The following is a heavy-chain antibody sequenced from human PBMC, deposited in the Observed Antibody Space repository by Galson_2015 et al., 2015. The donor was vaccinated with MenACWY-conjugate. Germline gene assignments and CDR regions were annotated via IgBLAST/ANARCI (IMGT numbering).Heavy chain of an antibody. Sequence: SLRLSCAASGFTFSSYSMNWVRQAPGKGLEWVSYISSSSSTIYYADSVKGRFTISRDNAKNSLYLQMNSLRDEDTAVYYCARDLPYDILTGSEGTFDYWGQGTLVTVSS. V-gene: IGHV3-48*02. D-gene: IGHD3-9*01. CDR3: ARDLPYDILTGSEGTFDY. J-gene: IGHJ4*02. CDR1: GFTFSSYS. CDR2: ISSSSSTI.